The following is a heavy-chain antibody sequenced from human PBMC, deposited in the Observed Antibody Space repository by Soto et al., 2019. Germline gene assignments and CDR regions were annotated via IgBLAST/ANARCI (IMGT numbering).Heavy chain of an antibody. Sequence: SETLSLTCTVSGGSISSYYWSWIRQPPGKGLEWIGYIYYSGSTNYNPSLKSRVTISVDTSKNQFSLKLSSVTAADTAVYYCGPRGAVADPRGYWGQGTLVTVSS. V-gene: IGHV4-59*01. J-gene: IGHJ4*02. CDR1: GGSISSYY. CDR3: GPRGAVADPRGY. D-gene: IGHD6-19*01. CDR2: IYYSGST.